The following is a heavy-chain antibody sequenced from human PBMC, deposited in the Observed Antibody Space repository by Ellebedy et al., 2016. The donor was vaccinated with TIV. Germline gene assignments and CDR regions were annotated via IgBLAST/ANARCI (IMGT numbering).Heavy chain of an antibody. D-gene: IGHD6-19*01. Sequence: PGGSLRLSCAASGFTFSSYAMHWVRQAPGKGLEWVAVISYDGSNKYYADSVKGRFTISRDNSKNTLYLQMNSLRAEDTAVYYCARDQRGGGIAVAETYYYYYGMDVWGQGTTVTVSS. CDR2: ISYDGSNK. CDR1: GFTFSSYA. CDR3: ARDQRGGGIAVAETYYYYYGMDV. V-gene: IGHV3-30-3*01. J-gene: IGHJ6*02.